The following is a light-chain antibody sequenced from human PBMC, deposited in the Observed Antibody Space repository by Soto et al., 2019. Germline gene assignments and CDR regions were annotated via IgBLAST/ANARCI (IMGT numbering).Light chain of an antibody. V-gene: IGLV2-8*01. CDR2: EVN. J-gene: IGLJ2*01. Sequence: QSALTQPPSASGSPGQSVTISCTGTSSDVGGHNYVSWYQQHPGKAPKLMIYEVNKRPSGVPDRFSGSKSGNTASLTVSGLQAEDEADYYCSSYAGSNNLVFGGGNKLTVL. CDR1: SSDVGGHNY. CDR3: SSYAGSNNLV.